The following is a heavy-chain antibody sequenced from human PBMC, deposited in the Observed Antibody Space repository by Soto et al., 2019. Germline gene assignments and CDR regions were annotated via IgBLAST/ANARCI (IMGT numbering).Heavy chain of an antibody. CDR2: IYPGDSDT. J-gene: IGHJ4*01. CDR1: GYSFTSYW. CDR3: ARSDSSGSEGLYYFDY. V-gene: IGHV5-51*01. Sequence: GESLKISCKGSGYSFTSYWIGWVRQMPGKGLEWMGIIYPGDSDTRYSPSFQGQVTISADKSISTAYLQWSSLKASDTAMYYCARSDSSGSEGLYYFDYWGQEPWSPSPQ. D-gene: IGHD6-19*01.